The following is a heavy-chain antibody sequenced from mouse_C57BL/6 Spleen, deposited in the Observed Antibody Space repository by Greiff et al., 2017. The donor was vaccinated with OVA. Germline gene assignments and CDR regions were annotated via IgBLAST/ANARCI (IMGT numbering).Heavy chain of an antibody. Sequence: EVQLVESGPGLVKPSQSLSLTCSVTGYSITSGYYWNWIRQFPGNKLEWMGYISYDGSNNYNPSLKNRISITRDTSKNQFFLKLNSVTTEDTATYYCARKGYDGWYFDVWGTGTTVTVSS. CDR2: ISYDGSN. V-gene: IGHV3-6*01. CDR1: GYSITSGYY. CDR3: ARKGYDGWYFDV. D-gene: IGHD2-2*01. J-gene: IGHJ1*03.